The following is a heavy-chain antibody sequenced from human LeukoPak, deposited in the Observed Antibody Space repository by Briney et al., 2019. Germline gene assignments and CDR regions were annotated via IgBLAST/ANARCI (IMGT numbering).Heavy chain of an antibody. CDR2: IIPLFATT. V-gene: IGHV1-69*06. J-gene: IGHJ5*02. D-gene: IGHD3-9*01. Sequence: SVKVSCKASGGTFSNYAIIWVRQAPGRGLEWMGGIIPLFATTNYAHKFQGRVTIIADKSTSTAFMELTRRKSGDTADYYFAREPPFYDIFSAYSPCPWGPGTLVTVSS. CDR1: GGTFSNYA. CDR3: AREPPFYDIFSAYSPCP.